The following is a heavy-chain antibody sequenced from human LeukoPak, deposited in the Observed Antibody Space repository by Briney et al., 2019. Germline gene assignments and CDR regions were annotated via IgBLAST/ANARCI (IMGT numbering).Heavy chain of an antibody. CDR1: GGSISSYY. D-gene: IGHD4-17*01. V-gene: IGHV4-59*08. Sequence: SETLSLTCTVSGGSISSYYWSWIRQPPGKGLEWIGYIYYSGSTNYNPSLKSRVTISVDTSKNQFSLKPSSVTAADTAVYYCARRSPFLDGDYVFDYWGQGTLVTVSS. J-gene: IGHJ4*02. CDR2: IYYSGST. CDR3: ARRSPFLDGDYVFDY.